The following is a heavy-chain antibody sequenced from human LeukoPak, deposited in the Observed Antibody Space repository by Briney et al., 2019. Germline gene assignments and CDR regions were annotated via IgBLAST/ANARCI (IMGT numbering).Heavy chain of an antibody. D-gene: IGHD3-10*01. CDR3: ARADYYGSGSYYWN. CDR2: ISSSSSTI. V-gene: IGHV3-48*04. Sequence: GGSLRLSCAASGFTFSSYSMNWVRQAPGKGLEWVSYISSSSSTIYYADSVKGRFTISRDNAKNSLYLQMNSLRAEDTAVYYCARADYYGSGSYYWNWGQGTLVTVSS. J-gene: IGHJ4*02. CDR1: GFTFSSYS.